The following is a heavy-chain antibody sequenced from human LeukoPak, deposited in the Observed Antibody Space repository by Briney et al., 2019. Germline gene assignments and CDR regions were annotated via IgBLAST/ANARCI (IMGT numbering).Heavy chain of an antibody. CDR3: ARDLGKIGGNSSPFDY. Sequence: GGSLRLSCVASGFTVSSNYMSWVRQAPGKGLEWVANIKQDGSEKYFVDSVKGRFTISRDNAKNSLYLQMNSLRAEDTAVYYCARDLGKIGGNSSPFDYWGQGTLVTVSS. J-gene: IGHJ4*02. CDR2: IKQDGSEK. D-gene: IGHD4-23*01. V-gene: IGHV3-7*01. CDR1: GFTVSSNY.